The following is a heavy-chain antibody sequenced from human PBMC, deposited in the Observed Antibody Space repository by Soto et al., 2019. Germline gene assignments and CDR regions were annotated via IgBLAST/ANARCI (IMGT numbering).Heavy chain of an antibody. D-gene: IGHD3-10*01. CDR3: ARVYVLMWLGELLSLDL. Sequence: HPGGSLRLSCTASGFTFGDYAMSWFRQAPGKGLEWVGFIRNKAYGETTSYAASVKGRFTISRDDSKSIAYLQMNSLKTEDTAVYYCARVYVLMWLGELLSLDLWGQGTLVTVSS. CDR1: GFTFGDYA. J-gene: IGHJ4*02. V-gene: IGHV3-49*03. CDR2: IRNKAYGETT.